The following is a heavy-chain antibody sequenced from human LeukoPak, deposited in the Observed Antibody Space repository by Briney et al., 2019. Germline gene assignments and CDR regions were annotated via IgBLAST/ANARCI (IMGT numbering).Heavy chain of an antibody. J-gene: IGHJ4*02. CDR3: ARVGYSDFWSGYYWDY. Sequence: GGSLRLSCAASGFTFNRYSMNWVRQAPGKGLEWISYISSSGTTIYYADSVQGRFIISRDSARNSLYLQMNSLRAEDTAVYYCARVGYSDFWSGYYWDYWGQGTLATVSS. V-gene: IGHV3-48*01. CDR1: GFTFNRYS. D-gene: IGHD3-3*01. CDR2: ISSSGTTI.